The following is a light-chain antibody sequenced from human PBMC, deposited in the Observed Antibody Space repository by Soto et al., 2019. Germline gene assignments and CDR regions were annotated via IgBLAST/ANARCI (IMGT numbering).Light chain of an antibody. J-gene: IGKJ5*01. CDR3: QQATSFSIT. V-gene: IGKV1-5*01. Sequence: DIRRTKSTYTLSAAVGARVPITCRASQSISSWLAWYQQKPGKAPKLLIYDASSLESGVPSKFSVSGSGTDLTLTFSSLQPEDFATYFCQQATSFSITFGQGTRLEIK. CDR2: DAS. CDR1: QSISSW.